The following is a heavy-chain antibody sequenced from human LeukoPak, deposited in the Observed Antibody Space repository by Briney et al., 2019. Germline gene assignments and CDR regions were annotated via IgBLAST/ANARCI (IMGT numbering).Heavy chain of an antibody. V-gene: IGHV3-33*01. CDR2: IWYDGSNK. J-gene: IGHJ4*02. Sequence: QAGGSLRLSCAASGFTFSSYGMHWVRQAPGKGLEWVAVIWYDGSNKHYADSMKGRFTISRDNSKNTLYLQMNSLRAEDTAVYYCARGPVSSSGFFDYWGQGTLVTVSS. CDR1: GFTFSSYG. D-gene: IGHD3-22*01. CDR3: ARGPVSSSGFFDY.